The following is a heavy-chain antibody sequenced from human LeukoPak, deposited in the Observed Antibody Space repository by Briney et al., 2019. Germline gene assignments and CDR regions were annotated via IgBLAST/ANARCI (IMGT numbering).Heavy chain of an antibody. CDR3: ARGVYNWNYHFDY. D-gene: IGHD1-7*01. J-gene: IGHJ4*02. V-gene: IGHV4-59*01. CDR2: IFYSGST. CDR1: GGSISSYY. Sequence: PSETLSLTCTVSGGSISSYYWSWIRQPPGKGLEWIGYIFYSGSTKYNPSLKSRVTISVDTSKSQFSLKLSSVNAADTAVYYCARGVYNWNYHFDYWGRGTLVTVSS.